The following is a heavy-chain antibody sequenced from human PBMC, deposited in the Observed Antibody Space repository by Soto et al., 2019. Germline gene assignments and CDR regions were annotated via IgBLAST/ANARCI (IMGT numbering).Heavy chain of an antibody. D-gene: IGHD1-26*01. CDR3: ARVASESGNWCEP. CDR2: INSDGSST. V-gene: IGHV3-74*01. J-gene: IGHJ5*02. Sequence: EVQLVESGGGLVQLGGSLRLSCAASGFTFRSYWMHWVRQAPGKGLMWVSRINSDGSSTSHADDVKGRFTISRDNAKNTRYLKMNSLRAEDTAVYYCARVASESGNWCEPWGEGTLVTVSS. CDR1: GFTFRSYW.